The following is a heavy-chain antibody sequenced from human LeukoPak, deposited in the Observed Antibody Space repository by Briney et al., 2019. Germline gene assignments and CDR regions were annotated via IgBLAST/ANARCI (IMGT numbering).Heavy chain of an antibody. J-gene: IGHJ5*02. CDR3: ARGLCYDFWKNHGRGRARWFDP. CDR1: GGSFSGYY. V-gene: IGHV4-34*01. CDR2: INHSGST. D-gene: IGHD3-3*01. Sequence: SETLSLTCAVYGGSFSGYYWSWIRQPPGKGLEWIGEINHSGSTNYNPSLKSRVTISVDTSKNQFSLKLSSVTAADTAVYYCARGLCYDFWKNHGRGRARWFDPWGQGTLVTVSS.